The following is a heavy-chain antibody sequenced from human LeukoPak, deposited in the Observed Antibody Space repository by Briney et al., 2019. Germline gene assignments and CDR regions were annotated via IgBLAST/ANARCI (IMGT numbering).Heavy chain of an antibody. CDR3: ARDRGWAGYSYGFYY. V-gene: IGHV1-69*13. CDR2: IIPIFGTA. CDR1: GGTFSSYA. J-gene: IGHJ4*02. D-gene: IGHD5-18*01. Sequence: GASVKVSCKASGGTFSSYAISWVRQAPGQGLEWMGGIIPIFGTANYAQTFQGRVTITADESTSTAYMELSSLRSEDTAVYYCARDRGWAGYSYGFYYWGQGTLVTVSS.